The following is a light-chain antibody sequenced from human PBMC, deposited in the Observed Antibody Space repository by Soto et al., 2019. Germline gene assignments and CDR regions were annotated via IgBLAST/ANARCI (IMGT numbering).Light chain of an antibody. V-gene: IGKV3D-15*01. CDR1: QSVSSN. CDR2: DAS. Sequence: EIVMTQSPATLSVSPGERATLSCRASQSVSSNLAWYQQKPGQVPRLLIYDASNRATGIPARFSGSGSGTDFALTINSLEPEDFAVYYCQQYGSSPETFGQGTKVDI. J-gene: IGKJ1*01. CDR3: QQYGSSPET.